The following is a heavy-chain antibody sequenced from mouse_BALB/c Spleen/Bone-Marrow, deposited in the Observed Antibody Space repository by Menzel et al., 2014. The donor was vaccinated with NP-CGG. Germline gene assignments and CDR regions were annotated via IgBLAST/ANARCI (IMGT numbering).Heavy chain of an antibody. J-gene: IGHJ4*01. CDR1: GFSLSDYG. Sequence: VMLVESGPGLVAPSQSLSITCTVSGFSLSDYGVSWIRQSPGKGLEWLGVIWGGGKEYYNSVLKSRLSINKDNSKSQVFLKMYSLQTDDTAIYYCAKHRSVCPYAMDYWGQGTSVTVSS. V-gene: IGHV2-6-5*01. D-gene: IGHD2-10*02. CDR2: IWGGGKE. CDR3: AKHRSVCPYAMDY.